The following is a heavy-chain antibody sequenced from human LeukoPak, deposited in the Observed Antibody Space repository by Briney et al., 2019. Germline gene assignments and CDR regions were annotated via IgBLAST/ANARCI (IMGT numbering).Heavy chain of an antibody. D-gene: IGHD2/OR15-2a*01. J-gene: IGHJ4*02. CDR3: AKDGSHGGHFLGRGYFDY. Sequence: PGGSLRLSCAASGFTFDDYAMHWVRQAPGKGLEWVSLISWDGGSTYYADSVKGRFTISRDNSKNSLYLQMNSLRAEDTALYYCAKDGSHGGHFLGRGYFDYWGQGTLVTVSS. V-gene: IGHV3-43D*03. CDR2: ISWDGGST. CDR1: GFTFDDYA.